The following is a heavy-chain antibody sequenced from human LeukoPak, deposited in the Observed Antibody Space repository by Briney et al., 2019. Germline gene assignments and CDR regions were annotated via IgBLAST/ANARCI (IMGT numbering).Heavy chain of an antibody. J-gene: IGHJ1*01. Sequence: SQTLSLTCAVSGGSISSGGYYWSWIRQPPGKGLEWIGYIYHSGSTYYNPSLKSRVTISVDRSKNQFSLKLSSVTAADTAVYYCARIGIGLGQHWGQGTLVTVSS. CDR1: GGSISSGGYY. V-gene: IGHV4-30-2*01. CDR3: ARIGIGLGQH. D-gene: IGHD1-26*01. CDR2: IYHSGST.